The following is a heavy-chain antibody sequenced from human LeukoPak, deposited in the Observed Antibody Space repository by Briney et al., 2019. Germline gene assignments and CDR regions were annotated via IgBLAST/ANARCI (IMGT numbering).Heavy chain of an antibody. D-gene: IGHD1-1*01. J-gene: IGHJ4*02. CDR3: VRRVQLERRNYFDY. Sequence: ASVKVSCKASGYTFTNYYMHWVRQAPGQGLEWMGVIIPSGGGTTYAQRFQGRVTMTRDTSTSTVYMELTSLRSEDTAVYYCVRRVQLERRNYFDYWGQGTLVTVSS. CDR1: GYTFTNYY. CDR2: IIPSGGGT. V-gene: IGHV1-46*01.